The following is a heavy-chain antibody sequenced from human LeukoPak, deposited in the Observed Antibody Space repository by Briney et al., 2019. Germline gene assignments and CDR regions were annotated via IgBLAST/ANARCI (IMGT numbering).Heavy chain of an antibody. V-gene: IGHV1-18*01. D-gene: IGHD3-10*01. CDR1: GYTFTNYG. CDR2: ISAYNGHT. CDR3: ARSGHRRYYYASGPDY. J-gene: IGHJ4*02. Sequence: ASVTVSFKTSGYTFTNYGITWVRQAPGQGLEWLGWISAYNGHTNYAQKFQGRVTMTTDTSTSTVYMELRSLRYDDTAVYYCARSGHRRYYYASGPDYWGQGTLVTVSS.